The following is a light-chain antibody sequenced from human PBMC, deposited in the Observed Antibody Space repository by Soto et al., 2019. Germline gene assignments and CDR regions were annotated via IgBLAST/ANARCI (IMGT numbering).Light chain of an antibody. Sequence: DIQMTQSPSTLSASVGDRVTITCRASQSISSWLAWYQQKPGKAPKLLIYDASSLESGGPSRFSGSGSGTEFTRTISSLQPDDFATYYCQQDNSYPWTFGQGTKVEIK. CDR1: QSISSW. CDR3: QQDNSYPWT. CDR2: DAS. V-gene: IGKV1-5*01. J-gene: IGKJ1*01.